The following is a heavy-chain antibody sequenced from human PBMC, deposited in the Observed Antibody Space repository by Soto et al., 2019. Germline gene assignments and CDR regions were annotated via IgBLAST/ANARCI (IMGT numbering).Heavy chain of an antibody. D-gene: IGHD5-12*01. CDR1: GGTFSSYA. CDR3: AAGSDGYNYDYYYGMDV. CDR2: IIPIFGTA. J-gene: IGHJ6*02. Sequence: QVQLVQSGAEVKKPGSSVKVSCKASGGTFSSYAISWVRQAPGQGLEWMGGIIPIFGTANYAQKFQGRVTITADESTSTAYMELSSLRYEDTAVYYCAAGSDGYNYDYYYGMDVWGQGTTVTVSS. V-gene: IGHV1-69*01.